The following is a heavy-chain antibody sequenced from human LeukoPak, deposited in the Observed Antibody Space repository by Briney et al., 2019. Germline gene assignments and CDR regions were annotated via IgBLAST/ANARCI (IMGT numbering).Heavy chain of an antibody. V-gene: IGHV4-59*08. D-gene: IGHD3-10*01. J-gene: IGHJ4*02. CDR1: GGSIYNYY. CDR3: ARHGFGESFYFDY. Sequence: SETLSLTCTVSGGSIYNYYWSWIRQPPEKGLEWIGYIYYSGSTNYNPSLKSRVTISVDTSKKQFSLKLSSVTAADTAVYYCARHGFGESFYFDYWGQGTLVTVSS. CDR2: IYYSGST.